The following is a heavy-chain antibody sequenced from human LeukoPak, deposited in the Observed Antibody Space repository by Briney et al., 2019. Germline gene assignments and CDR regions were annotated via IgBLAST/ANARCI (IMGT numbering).Heavy chain of an antibody. CDR2: IYYSGST. CDR1: GFTFSDYY. CDR3: ARLSGRWLQPDY. D-gene: IGHD5-24*01. J-gene: IGHJ4*02. V-gene: IGHV4-39*01. Sequence: GSLRLSCAASGFTFSDYYMSWIRQPPGKGLEWIGSIYYSGSTFYNPSLKSRVTISVDTSKNQFSLKLSSVSAADTAVYYCARLSGRWLQPDYWGQGTLVTVSS.